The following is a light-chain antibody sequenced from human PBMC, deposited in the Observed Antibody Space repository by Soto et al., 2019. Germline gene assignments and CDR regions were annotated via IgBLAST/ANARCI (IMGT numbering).Light chain of an antibody. CDR3: QQRSNWPTYT. CDR1: QSVSSY. V-gene: IGKV3-11*01. Sequence: EIVLTQSPATLSLSPGERATLSCRASQSVSSYLAWYQQKPGQAPRLLIYDASNMATGIPARFSGSGSGTDFTLTISSLEPEDFEVYYCQQRSNWPTYTFGQGTKLEIK. J-gene: IGKJ2*01. CDR2: DAS.